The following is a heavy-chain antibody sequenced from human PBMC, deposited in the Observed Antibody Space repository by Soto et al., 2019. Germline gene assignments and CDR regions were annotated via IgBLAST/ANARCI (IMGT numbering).Heavy chain of an antibody. CDR3: AMLGGWSGVRSGMVV. Sequence: EVQLVESGGGLAQPGGSLRLSCAASGLIFSDYHMDWVRQAPGKGMEWVGRIRRKANSYTTEYAASVKGRFTISSDDAKNALYLQMNSLKSEDTAVYYCAMLGGWSGVRSGMVVWGQGTRVSVSS. CDR1: GLIFSDYH. CDR2: IRRKANSYTT. V-gene: IGHV3-72*01. J-gene: IGHJ6*02. D-gene: IGHD6-19*01.